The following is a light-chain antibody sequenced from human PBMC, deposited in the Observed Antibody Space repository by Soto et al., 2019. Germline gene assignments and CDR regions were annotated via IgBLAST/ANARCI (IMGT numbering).Light chain of an antibody. V-gene: IGKV3D-15*01. CDR2: GVY. J-gene: IGKJ1*01. Sequence: VITQSPTTPGWSPGERATLSCRASQSVSSNLAWYQQKPGQPPRLLMYGVYTRAPGTPARFSGSGSGTEFTLTISSLQSEDSAVYYCQQYDKRPPRTFGQGTKVDIK. CDR1: QSVSSN. CDR3: QQYDKRPPRT.